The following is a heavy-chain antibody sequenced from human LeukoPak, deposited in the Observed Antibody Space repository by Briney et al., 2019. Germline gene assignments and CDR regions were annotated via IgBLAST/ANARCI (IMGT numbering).Heavy chain of an antibody. CDR1: GYNFANLW. J-gene: IGHJ3*02. Sequence: GESLQISCNGSGYNFANLWSGWVRQMPGKGLEWMGVIYPGDSDARYSPSFRGQVTFSADTSNSVASLQWSSLKASDTAIYYCATPGGDCSSSSCKYAFQILGQGTMVTVST. CDR2: IYPGDSDA. V-gene: IGHV5-51*01. D-gene: IGHD2-2*01. CDR3: ATPGGDCSSSSCKYAFQI.